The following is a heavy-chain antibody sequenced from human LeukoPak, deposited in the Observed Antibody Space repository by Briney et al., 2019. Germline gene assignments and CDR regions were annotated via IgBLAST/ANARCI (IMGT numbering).Heavy chain of an antibody. CDR1: GGTFSSYA. V-gene: IGHV1-69*13. J-gene: IGHJ3*02. D-gene: IGHD2-15*01. CDR2: IIPIFGTA. CDR3: ARDLAATLYDAFDI. Sequence: SVKVSCKASGGTFSSYAISWVRQAPGQGLEWMGGIIPIFGTANYAQKFQGRVMITADESTSTAYMELSSLRSEDTAVYYCARDLAATLYDAFDIWGQGTMVTVSS.